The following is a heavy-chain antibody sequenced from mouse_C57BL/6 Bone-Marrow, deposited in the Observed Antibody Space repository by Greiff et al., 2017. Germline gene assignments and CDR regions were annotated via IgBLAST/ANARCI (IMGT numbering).Heavy chain of an antibody. CDR3: ARQGNNAY. Sequence: DVQLQESGGGLVQPGESLKLSCESNEYEFPSHDMSWVRKTPEKRLELVAAINSDGGSTSSPDTLEKRFIISRDNTKTTLYLQRSRLRSEDSAWYYCARQGNNAYGGQGTLVTVAA. CDR1: EYEFPSHD. J-gene: IGHJ3*01. CDR2: INSDGGST. V-gene: IGHV5-2*01. D-gene: IGHD2-1*01.